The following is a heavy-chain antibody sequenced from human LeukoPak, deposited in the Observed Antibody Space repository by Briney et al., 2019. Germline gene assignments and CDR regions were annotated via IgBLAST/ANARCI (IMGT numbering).Heavy chain of an antibody. Sequence: GGTLRLSCAASGFTFSDYYMSWIRQAPGKGLEWVSYISSSGSTIYYADSVKGRFTISRDNAKNSLYLQMNSLRAEDTAVYYCASPDSVAGHNFDYWGQGTLVTVSS. V-gene: IGHV3-11*01. CDR3: ASPDSVAGHNFDY. CDR1: GFTFSDYY. J-gene: IGHJ4*02. D-gene: IGHD6-19*01. CDR2: ISSSGSTI.